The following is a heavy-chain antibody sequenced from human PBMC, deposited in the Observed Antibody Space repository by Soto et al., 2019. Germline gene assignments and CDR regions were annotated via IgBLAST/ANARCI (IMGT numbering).Heavy chain of an antibody. D-gene: IGHD6-13*01. CDR2: ISYDGSNK. CDR1: GFTFSSYG. CDR3: AKINIAAAGTGTFDY. J-gene: IGHJ4*02. V-gene: IGHV3-30*18. Sequence: QVQLVESGGGVVQPGRSLRLSCAASGFTFSSYGMHWVRQAPGKGLEWVAVISYDGSNKYYADSVKGRFTISRDNSKNTLYLQMNSLRAEDTAVYYCAKINIAAAGTGTFDYWGQGTLVTVSS.